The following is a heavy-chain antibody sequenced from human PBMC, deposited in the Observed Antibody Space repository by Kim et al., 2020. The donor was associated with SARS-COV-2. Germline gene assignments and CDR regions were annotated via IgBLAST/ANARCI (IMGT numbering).Heavy chain of an antibody. Sequence: GGSLRLSCAASGFTFSSYSMNWVRQAPGKGLEWVSSISSSSSYIYYADSVKGRFTISRDNAKNSLYLQMNSLRAEDTAVYYCARDRRWLQLRRENRFDYWGQGTLVTVSS. D-gene: IGHD5-12*01. CDR2: ISSSSSYI. CDR3: ARDRRWLQLRRENRFDY. CDR1: GFTFSSYS. V-gene: IGHV3-21*01. J-gene: IGHJ4*02.